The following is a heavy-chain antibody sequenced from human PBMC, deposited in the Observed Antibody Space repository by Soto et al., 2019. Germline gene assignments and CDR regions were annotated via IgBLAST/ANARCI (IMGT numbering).Heavy chain of an antibody. CDR3: ARLDYYDSRGYYNWFDP. V-gene: IGHV5-10-1*01. CDR1: GYSFTSYW. CDR2: IDPSDSYT. J-gene: IGHJ5*02. D-gene: IGHD3-22*01. Sequence: GESLKISCKGSGYSFTSYWISWVRPMPGKGLEWMVRIDPSDSYTIYSPSFQGHVTISADKSISTAYLQWSSLKASDTAMYYCARLDYYDSRGYYNWFDPWGQGTLVTVSS.